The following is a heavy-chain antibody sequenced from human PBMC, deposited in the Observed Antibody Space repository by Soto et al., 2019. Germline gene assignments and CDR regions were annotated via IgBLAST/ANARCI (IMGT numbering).Heavy chain of an antibody. V-gene: IGHV1-8*01. CDR3: ARRAETNGWNGFGADKYYFDF. CDR2: MNPNTGNS. D-gene: IGHD1-1*01. J-gene: IGHJ4*02. Sequence: ASVKVSCKASGYTFTSYDIYWVRQDTGQGLEWMGWMNPNTGNSGYAQKFQGRVTMTSDTSRSTAHMELSSLRSEETAVYYCARRAETNGWNGFGADKYYFDFWGQGTLVTVSS. CDR1: GYTFTSYD.